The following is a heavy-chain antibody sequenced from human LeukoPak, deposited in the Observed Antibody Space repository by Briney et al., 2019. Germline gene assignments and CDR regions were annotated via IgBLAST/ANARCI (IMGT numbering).Heavy chain of an antibody. V-gene: IGHV4-59*01. CDR3: ARVVRYSSSFSYMDV. Sequence: SETLSLTCTVSGGSISSYYWSWIRQPPGKGLEWIGYIYYSGSTNYNPSLKSRVTISVDTSKNQFSLKLSSVTAADTAVYYCARVVRYSSSFSYMDVWGKGTTVTVSS. CDR1: GGSISSYY. CDR2: IYYSGST. J-gene: IGHJ6*03. D-gene: IGHD6-13*01.